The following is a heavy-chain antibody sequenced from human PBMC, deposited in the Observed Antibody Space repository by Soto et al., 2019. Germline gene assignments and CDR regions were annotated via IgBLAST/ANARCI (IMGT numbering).Heavy chain of an antibody. Sequence: EVQLLESGGGLVQPGGSLRLSCAASGFTFSSYAMSWVRQAPGKGLEWVSAISGSGGSTYYADSVKGRFTISRDNSKNTLYLQMNSLRAEDTAVYYCAKDTLDRQYSSGWFDYWGQGTLVTVYS. CDR1: GFTFSSYA. CDR3: AKDTLDRQYSSGWFDY. J-gene: IGHJ4*02. V-gene: IGHV3-23*01. CDR2: ISGSGGST. D-gene: IGHD6-19*01.